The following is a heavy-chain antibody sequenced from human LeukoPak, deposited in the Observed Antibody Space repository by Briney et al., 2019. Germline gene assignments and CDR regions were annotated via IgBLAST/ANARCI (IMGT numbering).Heavy chain of an antibody. V-gene: IGHV3-23*01. Sequence: GGSLRLSCAASGFTFSSYAMSWVRQAPGKGLEWVSAISGSGGSTYYADSVKGRFTISRDNSKNTLYLQMNSLRAEDTAVYYCATTSGPIDRGVIWLNPFDYWGQGTLVTVSS. CDR1: GFTFSSYA. CDR2: ISGSGGST. D-gene: IGHD3-10*01. CDR3: ATTSGPIDRGVIWLNPFDY. J-gene: IGHJ4*02.